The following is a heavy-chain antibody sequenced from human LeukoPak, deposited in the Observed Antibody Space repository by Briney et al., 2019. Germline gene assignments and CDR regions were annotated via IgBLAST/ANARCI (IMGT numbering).Heavy chain of an antibody. CDR2: INHSGST. V-gene: IGHV4-34*01. D-gene: IGHD6-19*01. CDR3: ARATPGIAVAGKVADY. CDR1: GGSFSGYN. J-gene: IGHJ4*02. Sequence: SETLSLTCAVYGGSFSGYNWSWIRQPPGKGLEWIGEINHSGSTNYNPSLKSRVTISVDTSKNQFSLKLSSVTAADTAVYYCARATPGIAVAGKVADYWGQGTLVTVSS.